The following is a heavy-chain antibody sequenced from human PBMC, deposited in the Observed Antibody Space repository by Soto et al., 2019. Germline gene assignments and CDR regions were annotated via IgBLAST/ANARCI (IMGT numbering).Heavy chain of an antibody. J-gene: IGHJ4*01. CDR2: IYYSGST. V-gene: IGHV4-59*01. CDR1: GGSISSYY. Sequence: QVQLQESGPGLVKPSETLSLTCTVSGGSISSYYWSWIRQPPGKGLEWIGYIYYSGSTNYNPSLKSRVTISVDTSKNQFSLKLSSVTAADTAVYYCARGRSSSWYFFDYWGQEPWSPSPQ. CDR3: ARGRSSSWYFFDY. D-gene: IGHD6-13*01.